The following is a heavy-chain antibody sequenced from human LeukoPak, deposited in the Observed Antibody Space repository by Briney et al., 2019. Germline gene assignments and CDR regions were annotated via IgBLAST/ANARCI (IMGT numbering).Heavy chain of an antibody. D-gene: IGHD1-26*01. CDR2: ISWNSGSI. V-gene: IGHV3-9*01. Sequence: PGRSLRLSCAASGFTFDDYAMHWVRQAPGKGLEWVSGISWNSGSIGYADSVKGRFTISRYNAKNSLYLQMNSLRAEDTALYYCAKARGDRGSYDFDYWGQGTLVTVSS. J-gene: IGHJ4*02. CDR1: GFTFDDYA. CDR3: AKARGDRGSYDFDY.